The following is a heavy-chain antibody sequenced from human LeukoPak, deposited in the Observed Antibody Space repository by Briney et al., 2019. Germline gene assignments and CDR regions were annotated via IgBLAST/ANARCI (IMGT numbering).Heavy chain of an antibody. CDR2: IIPIFGTA. CDR1: GGSFSSYD. CDR3: ARGTYSVYDLGSYMDV. V-gene: IGHV1-69*06. Sequence: VASVKVSCTAYGGSFSSYDVSWVRQAPGQGLEWMGGIIPIFGTANYAQKFKGRVRITAEKSTSTTYMELSSLRSEDTAVYYCARGTYSVYDLGSYMDVWGKGTTVTVAS. J-gene: IGHJ6*03. D-gene: IGHD5/OR15-5a*01.